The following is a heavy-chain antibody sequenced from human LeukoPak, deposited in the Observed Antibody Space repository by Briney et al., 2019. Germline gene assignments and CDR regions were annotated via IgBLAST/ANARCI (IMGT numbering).Heavy chain of an antibody. Sequence: ASVKVSCKASGYTFIVYHMHWVRQAPGQGLEWMGWINPNGGGTNYAQKFQGRVTMTRDASISTAYMELSGLTFDDTAFYYCARDREGGDSQNWFDPWGQGTLITVSS. CDR3: ARDREGGDSQNWFDP. V-gene: IGHV1-2*02. D-gene: IGHD4-17*01. CDR2: INPNGGGT. CDR1: GYTFIVYH. J-gene: IGHJ5*02.